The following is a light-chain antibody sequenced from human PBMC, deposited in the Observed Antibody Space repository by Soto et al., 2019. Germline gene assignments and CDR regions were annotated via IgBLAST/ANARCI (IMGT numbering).Light chain of an antibody. CDR2: GNS. J-gene: IGLJ1*01. CDR3: QSYDNSLSGSYV. V-gene: IGLV1-40*01. CDR1: DSSIGAGYD. Sequence: QSVLTQPPSVSGAPGQRVTISCTGSDSSIGAGYDVHWYQQLPGTPPKVLIYGNSNRPSGVPDRFSASKSGTSASLAITGLQAEDGADYYCQSYDNSLSGSYVFGSGTKVTVL.